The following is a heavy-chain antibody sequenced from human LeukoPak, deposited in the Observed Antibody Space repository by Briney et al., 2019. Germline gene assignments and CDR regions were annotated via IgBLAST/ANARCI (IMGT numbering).Heavy chain of an antibody. J-gene: IGHJ3*02. Sequence: GGSLGLSCAASGFTFSSYSMNWVRQAPGKGLEWVSSISSSSSYIYYADSVKGRFTISRDNAKNSLYLQMNSLRAEDTAVYYCARDRKFLSVGVLGDAFDIWGQGTMVTVSS. D-gene: IGHD2-15*01. CDR2: ISSSSSYI. V-gene: IGHV3-21*01. CDR3: ARDRKFLSVGVLGDAFDI. CDR1: GFTFSSYS.